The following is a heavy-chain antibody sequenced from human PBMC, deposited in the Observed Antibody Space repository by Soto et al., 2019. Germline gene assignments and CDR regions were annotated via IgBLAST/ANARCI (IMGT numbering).Heavy chain of an antibody. CDR2: IFYSGTT. V-gene: IGHV4-59*01. J-gene: IGHJ3*02. D-gene: IGHD5-18*01. Sequence: SETLSLTCTVSGGSLSSYFWSWIRQSPGEGLEWIGYIFYSGTTNYSPSLKSRVTMSLGTSKNQFSLNLTSVTAADTAVYYCARGRGGSYAAFDIWGQGTMVTVSS. CDR1: GGSLSSYF. CDR3: ARGRGGSYAAFDI.